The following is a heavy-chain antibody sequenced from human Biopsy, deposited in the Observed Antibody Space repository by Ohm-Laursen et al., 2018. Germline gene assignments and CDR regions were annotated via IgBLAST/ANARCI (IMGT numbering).Heavy chain of an antibody. J-gene: IGHJ5*02. CDR3: ARGPGKLWSGYYT. CDR2: IYSDGNT. D-gene: IGHD3-3*01. CDR1: GFTVSDNH. Sequence: SLRLSCAASGFTVSDNHIGWIRQAPGKGLQWVSLIYSDGNTYYADSVKGRFTISRDIPRNTLYLQMNSLRAEDTAVYYCARGPGKLWSGYYTWGQGSLVSVSS. V-gene: IGHV3-53*01.